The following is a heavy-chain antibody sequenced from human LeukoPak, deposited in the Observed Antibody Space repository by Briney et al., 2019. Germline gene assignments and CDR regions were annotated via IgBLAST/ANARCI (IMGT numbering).Heavy chain of an antibody. CDR3: ARNPAGIGDY. D-gene: IGHD1-26*01. V-gene: IGHV3-30*03. CDR1: AFTFSSYG. J-gene: IGHJ4*02. CDR2: ISFDGSNK. Sequence: GGSLRLSCAASAFTFSSYGMQWVRQAPGKGLEWVAVISFDGSNKYYADSVKGRFTISRDNAKNSLYLQMNSLRDEDTAVYYCARNPAGIGDYWGQGTLVTVSS.